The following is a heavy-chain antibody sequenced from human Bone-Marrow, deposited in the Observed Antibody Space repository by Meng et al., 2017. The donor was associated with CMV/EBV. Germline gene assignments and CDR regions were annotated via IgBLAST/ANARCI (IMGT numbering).Heavy chain of an antibody. J-gene: IGHJ4*02. V-gene: IGHV1-2*02. Sequence: ASVKVSCKASGYTVTEYYVHWVRQAPGQGREWMGWINPYSGGTEFAQKFQGRDTRTRDTSIDTVFMELSRLRSNDAAVYFCARGGDFGGYLRPDFWGQGTLVTVSS. CDR2: INPYSGGT. CDR3: ARGGDFGGYLRPDF. D-gene: IGHD3-16*01. CDR1: GYTVTEYY.